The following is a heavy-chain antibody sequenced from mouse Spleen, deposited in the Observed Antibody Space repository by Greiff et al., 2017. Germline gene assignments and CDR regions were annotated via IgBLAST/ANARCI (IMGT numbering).Heavy chain of an antibody. CDR2: IDPSDSYT. D-gene: IGHD2-5*01. CDR1: GYTFTSYW. CDR3: ARGYSNHYAMDY. V-gene: IGHV1-69*01. J-gene: IGHJ4*01. Sequence: QVQLQQPGAELVMPGASVKLSCKASGYTFTSYWMHWVKQRPGQGLEWIGEIDPSDSYTNYNQKFKGKATLTVDKSSSTAYMQLSSLTSEDSAVYYCARGYSNHYAMDYWGQGTSVTVSS.